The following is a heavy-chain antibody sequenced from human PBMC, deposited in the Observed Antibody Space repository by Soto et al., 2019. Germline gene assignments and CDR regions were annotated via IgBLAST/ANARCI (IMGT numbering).Heavy chain of an antibody. D-gene: IGHD5-18*01. V-gene: IGHV3-9*01. CDR3: ARRGYNYGYGMDV. J-gene: IGHJ6*02. CDR2: ISWNSNRI. CDR1: GFTFDNYA. Sequence: EVQLVESGGDLVQPGRSLRLSCEASGFTFDNYAMNWVRQAPGKGLEWVSGISWNSNRIEYAGSVRGRFTISRDNAKNSLYLQMNSLTTEDTALYYCARRGYNYGYGMDVWGQGTTVIVSS.